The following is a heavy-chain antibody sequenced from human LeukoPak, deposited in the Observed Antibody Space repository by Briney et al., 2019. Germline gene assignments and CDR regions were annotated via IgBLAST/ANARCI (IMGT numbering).Heavy chain of an antibody. CDR1: GYTFTDYY. D-gene: IGHD3-10*01. CDR3: ASHRGVAEYFQH. V-gene: IGHV1-2*04. J-gene: IGHJ1*01. Sequence: ASVRVPCKASGYTFTDYYMHWVRQAPGQGLEWMGWINPNSGGTNYAQKFQGWVTMTRDTSISTAYMELIRLTSDDTAVYYCASHRGVAEYFQHWGQGTLVTVSS. CDR2: INPNSGGT.